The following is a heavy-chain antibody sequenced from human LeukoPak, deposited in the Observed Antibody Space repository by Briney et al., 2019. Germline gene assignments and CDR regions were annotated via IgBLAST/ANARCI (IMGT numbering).Heavy chain of an antibody. CDR2: IKESGSEK. D-gene: IGHD2-15*01. V-gene: IGHV3-7*01. CDR1: GFKFSYCW. Sequence: GGPLRLSCAASGFKFSYCWMCWVRQAPGKGLEWLANIKESGSEKYYVDSVKGRFTISRDNADDLVYLQMNSLRVEDTAVYYCARGWGEKGRCRGGTCNNPQFDYWGQGILVTVSS. CDR3: ARGWGEKGRCRGGTCNNPQFDY. J-gene: IGHJ4*02.